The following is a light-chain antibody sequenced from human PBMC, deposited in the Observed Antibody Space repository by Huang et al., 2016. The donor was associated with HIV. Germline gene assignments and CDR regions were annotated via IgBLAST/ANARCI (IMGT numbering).Light chain of an antibody. CDR2: DAS. CDR1: QSVRSN. CDR3: QQYDNWPPFT. J-gene: IGKJ3*01. Sequence: EIVMTQSPGTLSVSPGERATLSCRASQSVRSNLAWYQQKPGQAPSLRLYDASTRATGVPARFSGSGSGTQFTLSISSRQSEDFAVYYCQQYDNWPPFTFGPGTKVDIK. V-gene: IGKV3-15*01.